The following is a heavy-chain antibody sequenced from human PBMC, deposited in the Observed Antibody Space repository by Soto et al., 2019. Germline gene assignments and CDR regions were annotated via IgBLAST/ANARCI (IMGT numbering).Heavy chain of an antibody. CDR2: ISGSGGST. CDR3: AKDSGVWGSYRSSWFDP. Sequence: GGSLRLSCAASGSTFSSYAMSWVRQAPGKGLEWVSAISGSGGSTYYADSVKGRFTISRDNSKNTLYLQMNSLRAEDTAVYYCAKDSGVWGSYRSSWFDPWGQGTLVTVSS. D-gene: IGHD3-16*02. V-gene: IGHV3-23*01. J-gene: IGHJ5*02. CDR1: GSTFSSYA.